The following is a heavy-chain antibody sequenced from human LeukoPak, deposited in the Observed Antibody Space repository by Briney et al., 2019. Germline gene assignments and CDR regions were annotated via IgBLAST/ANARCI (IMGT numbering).Heavy chain of an antibody. J-gene: IGHJ3*02. Sequence: GGSLRLSCAASGFTVCTIYMRWFRQAPGKGLGWVSDIYSGGSTYYADSVKGRFTISRHNSKNTLYLQMSSLRAEHTAVYYCARDRGGYCSSTSCYRCDAFDIWGQGTMVTVSS. CDR2: IYSGGST. CDR1: GFTVCTIY. V-gene: IGHV3-53*04. D-gene: IGHD2-2*01. CDR3: ARDRGGYCSSTSCYRCDAFDI.